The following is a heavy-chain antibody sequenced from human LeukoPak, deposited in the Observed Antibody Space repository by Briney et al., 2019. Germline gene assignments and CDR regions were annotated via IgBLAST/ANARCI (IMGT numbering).Heavy chain of an antibody. CDR3: ARHKNYGSGRRVDP. D-gene: IGHD3-10*01. V-gene: IGHV4-30-2*01. CDR1: GGSISSGGYY. CDR2: IYHSGST. Sequence: SQTLSLTCTVSGGSISSGGYYWSWIRQPPGKGLEWIGYIYHSGSTYYNPSLKSRVTISVDTSRNQLSLQLSSVTAADTAVYYCARHKNYGSGRRVDPWGQGTLVTVSS. J-gene: IGHJ5*02.